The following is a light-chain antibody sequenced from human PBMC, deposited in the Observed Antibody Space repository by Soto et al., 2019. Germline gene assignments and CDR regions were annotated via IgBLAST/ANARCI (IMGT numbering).Light chain of an antibody. Sequence: QSVLTQPPSASGSPGQSVTISCTGTRNDIGAYEFVSWYQHHPGKAPKLIIYEVVQRPSGVPDRFSGSKSCNTASLTVSGLQAADEADYDCKSYAGSNTYVFGTGTKVTVL. J-gene: IGLJ1*01. V-gene: IGLV2-8*01. CDR1: RNDIGAYEF. CDR2: EVV. CDR3: KSYAGSNTYV.